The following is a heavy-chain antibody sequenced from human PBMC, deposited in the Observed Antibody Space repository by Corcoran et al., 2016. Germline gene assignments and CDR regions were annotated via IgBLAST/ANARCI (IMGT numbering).Heavy chain of an antibody. D-gene: IGHD3-9*01. CDR3: ARGVLRYFDWLLSRGPTLSWFDP. V-gene: IGHV4-61*01. CDR2: IYYSGST. J-gene: IGHJ5*02. CDR1: GGSVSSGSYY. Sequence: QVQLQESGLGLVKPSETLSLTCTVSGGSVSSGSYYWSWIRQPPGKGLEWIGYIYYSGSTNYNPSLKSRVTISVDTSKNQFSLKLSSVTAADTAVYYCARGVLRYFDWLLSRGPTLSWFDPWGQGTLVTVSS.